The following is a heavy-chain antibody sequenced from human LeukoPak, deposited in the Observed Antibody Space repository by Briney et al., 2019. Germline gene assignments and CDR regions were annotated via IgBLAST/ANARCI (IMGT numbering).Heavy chain of an antibody. CDR3: ATLTPWSGDDGGDLDY. CDR1: GGTFSSYA. CDR2: IIPIFGTA. V-gene: IGHV1-69*05. D-gene: IGHD3-3*01. J-gene: IGHJ4*02. Sequence: ASVKVSCKASGGTFSSYAISWVRQAPGQGREWMGGIIPIFGTANYAQKFQGGVTITTDESTSTAYMELSSLRSEDTAVYYCATLTPWSGDDGGDLDYWGQGTLVTVSS.